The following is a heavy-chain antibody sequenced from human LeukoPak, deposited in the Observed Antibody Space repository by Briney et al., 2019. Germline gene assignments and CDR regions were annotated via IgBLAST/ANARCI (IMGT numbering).Heavy chain of an antibody. CDR2: ISSSSSTI. CDR3: ARDFVRIAALSDIGY. V-gene: IGHV3-48*01. D-gene: IGHD6-6*01. CDR1: EFTFSSYS. Sequence: PGGSLRLSCAASEFTFSSYSMNWVRQAPGKGLEWVSYISSSSSTIYYADSVKGRFTISRDSAKNSLYLQMNSLRAEDTAVYYCARDFVRIAALSDIGYWGQGTLVTVSS. J-gene: IGHJ4*02.